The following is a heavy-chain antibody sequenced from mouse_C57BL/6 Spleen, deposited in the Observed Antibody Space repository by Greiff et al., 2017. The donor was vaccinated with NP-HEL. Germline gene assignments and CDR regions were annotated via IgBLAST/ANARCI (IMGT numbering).Heavy chain of an antibody. Sequence: VQLQQSGTELVKPGASVKLSCKASGYTFTSYWMHWVKQRPGQGLEWIGNINPSNGGTNYNEKFKSKATLTVDKSSSTAYMQLSSLTSEDSAVYYCATAYYSNYEAMDYWGQGTSVTVSS. CDR1: GYTFTSYW. CDR2: INPSNGGT. J-gene: IGHJ4*01. V-gene: IGHV1-53*01. CDR3: ATAYYSNYEAMDY. D-gene: IGHD2-5*01.